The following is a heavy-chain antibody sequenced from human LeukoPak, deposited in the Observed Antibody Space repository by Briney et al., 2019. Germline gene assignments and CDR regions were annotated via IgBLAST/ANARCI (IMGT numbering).Heavy chain of an antibody. V-gene: IGHV6-1*01. CDR2: TYYRSKWYN. J-gene: IGHJ6*03. CDR3: ARGRMTYYDSSGSMDV. CDR1: GDSVASNSAA. Sequence: SQTLSLTCAISGDSVASNSAAWNWIRQSPSRGLEWLGRTYYRSKWYNDYAVSVKSRITINPDTSKNQFSLQLNSVTPEDTAVYYCARGRMTYYDSSGSMDVWGKGTTVTVSS. D-gene: IGHD3-22*01.